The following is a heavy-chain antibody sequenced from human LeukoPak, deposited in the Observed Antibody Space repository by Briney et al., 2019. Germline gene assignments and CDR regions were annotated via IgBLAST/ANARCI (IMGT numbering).Heavy chain of an antibody. V-gene: IGHV3-48*03. CDR2: ISSSGSTI. Sequence: PGGSRRLSCAASGFTFSSYEMNWVRQAPGKGLEWVSYISSSGSTIYYADSVKGRFISSRDNTKNSLYLQMNSLRAEDTALYYCAKSRFTHSSHFDYWGQGTLVTVSS. D-gene: IGHD6-13*01. CDR3: AKSRFTHSSHFDY. J-gene: IGHJ4*02. CDR1: GFTFSSYE.